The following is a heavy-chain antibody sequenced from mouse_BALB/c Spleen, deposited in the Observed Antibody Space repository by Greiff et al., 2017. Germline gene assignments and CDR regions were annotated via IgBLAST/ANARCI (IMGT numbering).Heavy chain of an antibody. D-gene: IGHD1-1*01. CDR1: GFTFSDYY. Sequence: DVMLVESGGGLVKPGGSLKLSCAASGFTFSDYYMYWVRQTPEKRLEWVATIRDGGSYTYYPDSVKGRFTISRDNAKNNLYLQMSSLKSEDTAMYYCARDSLITTVVDWYFDVWGAGTTVTVSS. CDR2: IRDGGSYT. J-gene: IGHJ1*01. CDR3: ARDSLITTVVDWYFDV. V-gene: IGHV5-4*02.